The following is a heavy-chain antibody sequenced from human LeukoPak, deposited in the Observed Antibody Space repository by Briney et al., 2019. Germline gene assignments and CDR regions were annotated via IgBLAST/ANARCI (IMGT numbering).Heavy chain of an antibody. V-gene: IGHV1-8*01. CDR2: MNPNSGNT. CDR1: GYTFTSYD. D-gene: IGHD6-19*01. CDR3: ASSSGWYDDYFDY. Sequence: ASVKVSCKASGYTFTSYDINWVRQATGQGLEWMGWMNPNSGNTGYAQKFQGRVTMTRNTSISTAYMELSSLRPEDTAVYYCASSSGWYDDYFDYWGQGTLVTVSS. J-gene: IGHJ4*02.